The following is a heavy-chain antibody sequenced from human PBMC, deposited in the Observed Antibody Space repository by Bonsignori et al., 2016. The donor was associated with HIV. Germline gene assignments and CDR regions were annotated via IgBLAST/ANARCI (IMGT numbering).Heavy chain of an antibody. CDR1: GFTFDDFA. J-gene: IGHJ4*02. D-gene: IGHD2-2*01. V-gene: IGHV3-9*01. Sequence: SLKISCVASGFTFDDFAMHWVRQLPGKGLEWVSGITWNSNNAGYADSVKGRFTISRDNAKNSLYLQMDSLRDEDTAVYYCAKSPGSTSPPYCFDYWGQGTPVTVSS. CDR3: AKSPGSTSPPYCFDY. CDR2: ITWNSNNA.